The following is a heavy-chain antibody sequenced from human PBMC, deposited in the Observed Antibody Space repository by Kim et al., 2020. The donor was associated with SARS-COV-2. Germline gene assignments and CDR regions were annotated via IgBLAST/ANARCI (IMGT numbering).Heavy chain of an antibody. CDR2: IYYSGST. Sequence: SETLSLTCTVSGGSISSSSYYWGWIRQPPGKGLEWIGSIYYSGSTYYNPSLKSRVTISVDTSKNQFSLKLTSVTAADTAVYYCARQPGWIQLWYFDSWG. CDR3: ARQPGWIQLWYFDS. CDR1: GGSISSSSYY. D-gene: IGHD5-18*01. J-gene: IGHJ4*01. V-gene: IGHV4-39*01.